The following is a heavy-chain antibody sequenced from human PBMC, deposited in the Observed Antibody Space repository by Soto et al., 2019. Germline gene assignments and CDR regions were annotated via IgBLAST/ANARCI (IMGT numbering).Heavy chain of an antibody. CDR3: AGARLDNWRTNYYYCYGMDV. CDR2: INHSGST. CDR1: GGSFSGYY. D-gene: IGHD1-20*01. Sequence: SETLSLTCAVYGGSFSGYYWSWIRQPPGKGLEWIGEINHSGSTNYNPSPKNRLTISVDTSKNQFSLNLRSVTAADTAVYYCAGARLDNWRTNYYYCYGMDVWGQGTTVTVSS. J-gene: IGHJ6*02. V-gene: IGHV4-34*01.